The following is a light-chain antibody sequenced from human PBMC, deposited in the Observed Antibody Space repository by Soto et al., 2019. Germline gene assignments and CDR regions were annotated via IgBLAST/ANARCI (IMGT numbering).Light chain of an antibody. V-gene: IGKV3-11*01. CDR3: QQSRDWPLT. Sequence: EIVLTQSPATLSLSPGERATVSCRASQSVSNYLAWYQQKPGQAPRLLMYDASNRATGIPARFSGSGSGTDLTLTITSLEPEDFAVYYCQQSRDWPLTFGGGTKVEIK. J-gene: IGKJ4*01. CDR1: QSVSNY. CDR2: DAS.